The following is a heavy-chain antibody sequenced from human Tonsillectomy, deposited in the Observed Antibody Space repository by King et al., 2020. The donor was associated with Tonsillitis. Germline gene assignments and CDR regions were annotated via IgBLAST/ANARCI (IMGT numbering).Heavy chain of an antibody. Sequence: QLVQSGGGLVKPGGSLRLSCAASGFTFSDYYMNWIRQAPGKGLEWVSYISSSSSYTNYADSVKGRFTISRDNAKNSLYLQMNSLRAEDTAVYYCARRGGDYGDYADYWGQGTLVTVSS. J-gene: IGHJ4*02. CDR2: ISSSSSYT. CDR3: ARRGGDYGDYADY. D-gene: IGHD4-17*01. V-gene: IGHV3-11*05. CDR1: GFTFSDYY.